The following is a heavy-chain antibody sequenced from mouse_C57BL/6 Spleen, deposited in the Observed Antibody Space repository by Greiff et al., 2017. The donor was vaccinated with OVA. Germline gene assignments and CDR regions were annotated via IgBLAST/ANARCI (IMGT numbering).Heavy chain of an antibody. D-gene: IGHD1-1*01. V-gene: IGHV5-17*01. J-gene: IGHJ4*01. CDR1: GFTFSDYG. Sequence: EVKLVESGGGLVKPGGSLKLSCAASGFTFSDYGMHWVRQAPEKGLEWVAYISSGSSTIYYADTVKGRFTISRDTAKNTLFLQMTSLRSEDAAMYYCARRAVVASGDVDYWGQGTSVTVSS. CDR3: ARRAVVASGDVDY. CDR2: ISSGSSTI.